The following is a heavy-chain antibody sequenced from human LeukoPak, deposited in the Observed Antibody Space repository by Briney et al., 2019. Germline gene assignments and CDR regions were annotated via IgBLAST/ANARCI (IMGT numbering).Heavy chain of an antibody. CDR2: IYHSGST. CDR1: GGSISSSSW. Sequence: SGTLSLTCAVSGGSISSSSWWSWVRQPPGKGLEWIGEIYHSGSTNYNPSLKSRVAISVDKSKNQFSLRLNSVTAADTAVYYCARDQSARAFDIWGQGTMVTVSS. CDR3: ARDQSARAFDI. V-gene: IGHV4-4*02. J-gene: IGHJ3*02. D-gene: IGHD6-6*01.